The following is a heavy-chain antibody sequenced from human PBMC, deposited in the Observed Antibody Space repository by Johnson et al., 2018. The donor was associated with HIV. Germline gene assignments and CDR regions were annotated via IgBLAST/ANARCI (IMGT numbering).Heavy chain of an antibody. CDR1: GFTFSYYG. CDR2: IWYDGSNK. V-gene: IGHV3-33*06. J-gene: IGHJ3*02. Sequence: QVQLVESGGGVVQPGKSLRLSCAASGFTFSYYGMHWVRQAPGKGLEWVAVIWYDGSNKFYADSVKGRFPISRDNSKNTVYLQMNSLRVEDTAVYYCAKSPGKDHGGNSGGFDIWGQGTMVTVSS. CDR3: AKSPGKDHGGNSGGFDI. D-gene: IGHD4/OR15-4a*01.